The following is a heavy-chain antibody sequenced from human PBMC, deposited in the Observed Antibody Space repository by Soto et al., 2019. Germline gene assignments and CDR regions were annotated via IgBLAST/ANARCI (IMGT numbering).Heavy chain of an antibody. Sequence: SETLSLTCTVSGDSISSGGYYWSWIRQHPGKGLEWIGYIYSNGYTYYNPSLESRVTISLDTSKNQFSLKLTSVTAADTAVYYCSRTVYGDLGPAGYWGQGTLVTVSS. V-gene: IGHV4-31*03. CDR1: GDSISSGGYY. D-gene: IGHD4-17*01. CDR2: IYSNGYT. CDR3: SRTVYGDLGPAGY. J-gene: IGHJ4*02.